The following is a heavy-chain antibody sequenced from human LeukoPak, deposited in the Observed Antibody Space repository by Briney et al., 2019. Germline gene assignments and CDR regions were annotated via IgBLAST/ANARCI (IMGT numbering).Heavy chain of an antibody. CDR1: GFAFSTYA. CDR2: ISGSGGST. Sequence: GGSLRLSCAASGFAFSTYAMSWVRQAPGKGLDWVSSISGSGGSTYYADSVKGRFTISRDNSKDTLHLQMNSLRAEDTAVYYCAKDPTPSTYNWNGWFDPWGQGTLVTVSS. D-gene: IGHD1-1*01. V-gene: IGHV3-23*01. J-gene: IGHJ5*02. CDR3: AKDPTPSTYNWNGWFDP.